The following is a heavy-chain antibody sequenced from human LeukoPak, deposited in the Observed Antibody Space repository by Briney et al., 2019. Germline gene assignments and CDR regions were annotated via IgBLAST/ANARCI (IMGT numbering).Heavy chain of an antibody. CDR1: GGSISSGGYY. V-gene: IGHV4-31*03. J-gene: IGHJ4*02. CDR3: ARDSWRYSSSWYPTD. Sequence: SQTLSLTCTVSGGSISSGGYYWSWIRQHPGKGLEWIGYIYYSGSTYYNPSLKSRVTISVDTSKNQFSLKLSSVTAADTAVYYCARDSWRYSSSWYPTDWGQGTLVTVSS. CDR2: IYYSGST. D-gene: IGHD6-13*01.